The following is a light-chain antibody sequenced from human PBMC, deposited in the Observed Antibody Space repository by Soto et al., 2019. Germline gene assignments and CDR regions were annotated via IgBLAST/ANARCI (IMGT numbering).Light chain of an antibody. Sequence: EIVLTQSPATLSLSPGERATLSCRASQSVSSYLAWYQQKPGQAPRLLIYDASNRATGIPARFSGSGSGTAFTLTISSLEPDDFAVYYCQQRSNWPVFGQGTRLEIK. CDR2: DAS. J-gene: IGKJ5*01. V-gene: IGKV3-11*01. CDR3: QQRSNWPV. CDR1: QSVSSY.